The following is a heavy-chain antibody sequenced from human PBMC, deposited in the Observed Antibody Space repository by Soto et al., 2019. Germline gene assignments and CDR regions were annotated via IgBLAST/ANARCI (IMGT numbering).Heavy chain of an antibody. J-gene: IGHJ2*01. CDR3: AREGADYGDYRDWYFDL. CDR1: GGSISSGDYY. V-gene: IGHV4-30-4*01. CDR2: IYYSGST. D-gene: IGHD4-17*01. Sequence: QVQLQESGPGLVKPSQTLSLTCTVSGGSISSGDYYWSWIRQPPGKGLEWIGYIYYSGSTYYNPSLKSRVTISVDTSKNQFALKLSSVTAADTAVYYCAREGADYGDYRDWYFDLWGRGTLVTVSS.